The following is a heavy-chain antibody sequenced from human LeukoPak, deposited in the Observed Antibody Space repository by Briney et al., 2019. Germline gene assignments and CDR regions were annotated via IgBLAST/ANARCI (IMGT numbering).Heavy chain of an antibody. V-gene: IGHV1-46*01. CDR1: GYTFTSYY. Sequence: ASVKVSCKASGYTFTSYYIHWVRQAPGQGLEWMGIINPNGGSTNYAQKFQGRVTMTRDTSTSTVYMELSSLRSEDTAVYYCARERQAEAFDIWGQGTMVTVSS. CDR3: ARERQAEAFDI. J-gene: IGHJ3*02. CDR2: INPNGGST. D-gene: IGHD6-25*01.